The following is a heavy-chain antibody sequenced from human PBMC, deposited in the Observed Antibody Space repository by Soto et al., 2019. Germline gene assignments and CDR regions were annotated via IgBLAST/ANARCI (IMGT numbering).Heavy chain of an antibody. D-gene: IGHD3-10*01. Sequence: PGGSLRLSCAASGFTFTTYWMHWVRQVPGKGLVWVSRINGDGSSTTYADSVKGRFTISRDNAKNTLYLQMNSLRAEDTAVYYCAIGSGSLRGYFDYWGQGTLVTVSS. J-gene: IGHJ4*02. V-gene: IGHV3-74*01. CDR2: INGDGSST. CDR3: AIGSGSLRGYFDY. CDR1: GFTFTTYW.